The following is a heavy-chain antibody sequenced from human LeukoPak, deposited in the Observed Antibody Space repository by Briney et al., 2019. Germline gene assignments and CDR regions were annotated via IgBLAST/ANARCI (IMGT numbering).Heavy chain of an antibody. CDR1: GGSLSSYY. D-gene: IGHD3-10*01. Sequence: SETLSLTCTVSGGSLSSYYWNWMRQPPGKGLEWIGYIYYSGSTSYNPSLKSRVTISVDTSKNQFSLKLSSVTAADTAVYYCARTYYYGSGSYYHFDYWGQGTLVTVS. CDR3: ARTYYYGSGSYYHFDY. CDR2: IYYSGST. J-gene: IGHJ4*02. V-gene: IGHV4-59*01.